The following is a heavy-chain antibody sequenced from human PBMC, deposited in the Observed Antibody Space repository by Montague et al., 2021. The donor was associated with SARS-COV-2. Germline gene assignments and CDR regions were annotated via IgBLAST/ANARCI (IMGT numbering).Heavy chain of an antibody. V-gene: IGHV2-5*02. D-gene: IGHD7-27*01. CDR3: AHNVHEPWGSVCFDY. J-gene: IGHJ4*02. CDR2: IDWDDDK. CDR1: GFSLSTSGVS. Sequence: PALVKPTQTLTLTCSFSGFSLSTSGVSVGWIRQSPGKALEWLALIDWDDDKRYSPSLKTRLTVTKDTSKNQVLFTMTSMDPVDTATYYCAHNVHEPWGSVCFDYWGQGTLVTVSS.